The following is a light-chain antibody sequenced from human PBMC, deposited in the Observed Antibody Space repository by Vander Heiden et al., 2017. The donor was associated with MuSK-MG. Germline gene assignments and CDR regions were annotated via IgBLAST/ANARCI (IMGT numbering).Light chain of an antibody. V-gene: IGKV3-20*01. J-gene: IGKJ5*01. CDR3: QQYGSSPPIT. CDR2: GAS. Sequence: EIVLTQSPGTLSLSPGERATLSCRAGQSVSSSYLAWYQQKPGQAPRLLIYGASSRATGIPDRFSGSGSGTDFTLTISRLEPEDFAVYYCQQYGSSPPITFGQRTRLEIK. CDR1: QSVSSSY.